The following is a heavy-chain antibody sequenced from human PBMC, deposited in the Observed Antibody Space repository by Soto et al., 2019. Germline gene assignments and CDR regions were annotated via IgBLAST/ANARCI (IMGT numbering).Heavy chain of an antibody. Sequence: GGSLRLSCAASGFTFSSYWMHWVRQAPGKGLVWVSRINSDGSSTSYADSVKGRFTISRDNAKNTLYLQINSLRSEDTAVYYCARDGPVCSGGSCYSRGDYGRDGWGQGTTVTVSS. CDR2: INSDGSST. CDR3: ARDGPVCSGGSCYSRGDYGRDG. D-gene: IGHD2-15*01. V-gene: IGHV3-74*01. CDR1: GFTFSSYW. J-gene: IGHJ6*02.